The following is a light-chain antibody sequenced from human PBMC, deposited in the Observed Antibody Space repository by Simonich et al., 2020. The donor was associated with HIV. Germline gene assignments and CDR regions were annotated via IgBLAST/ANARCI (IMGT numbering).Light chain of an antibody. V-gene: IGLV3-25*03. Sequence: SYELTQPPSVSVSPGQTARITCSGDALPKQNAYWYQQKPGQAPVLVIYKDSERPSVIPERFSGSSSGTTVTLTISGVQAEDEADYYCQSADSSGTYPRVFGGGTKLTVL. CDR3: QSADSSGTYPRV. J-gene: IGLJ2*01. CDR1: ALPKQN. CDR2: KDS.